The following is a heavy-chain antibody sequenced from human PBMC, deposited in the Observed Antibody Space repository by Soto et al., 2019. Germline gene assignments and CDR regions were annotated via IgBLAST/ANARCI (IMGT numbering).Heavy chain of an antibody. V-gene: IGHV4-34*01. D-gene: IGHD3-16*02. J-gene: IGHJ4*02. CDR3: ARGYESSRRYIPLLDY. Sequence: QVQLQQGGAGLLKPSETLSLRGVVNSGSFSGYYWTWIRQTPGKGLEWIGEISHSGSTTSNPSPMVRVTMPADTSKKPFSLRLSSVTAAATALSFFARGYESSRRYIPLLDYWGQGTLVTVSS. CDR2: ISHSGST. CDR1: SGSFSGYY.